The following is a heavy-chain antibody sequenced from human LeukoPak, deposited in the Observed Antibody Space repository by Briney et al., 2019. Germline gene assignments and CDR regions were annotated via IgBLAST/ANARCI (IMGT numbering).Heavy chain of an antibody. Sequence: GGSLRLSCAASGFTFSAYAVMWVRQAPGQGLEWVSAITSGGAPRYAGSVKGRFTISRDNSKNMLYLQMNSLRAGDTARYFCARDPNGDYIGAFEFWGQGTGVTVSS. CDR2: ITSGGAP. V-gene: IGHV3-23*01. J-gene: IGHJ3*01. CDR1: GFTFSAYA. D-gene: IGHD4-17*01. CDR3: ARDPNGDYIGAFEF.